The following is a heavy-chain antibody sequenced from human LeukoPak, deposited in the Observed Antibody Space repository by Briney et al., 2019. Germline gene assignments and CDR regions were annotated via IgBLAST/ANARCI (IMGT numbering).Heavy chain of an antibody. CDR3: ARPGGREEIWHTFDY. J-gene: IGHJ4*02. CDR2: IIPIFNTP. CDR1: GGDFSSFS. V-gene: IGHV1-69*06. Sequence: SVKVSCKASGGDFSSFSISWVRQAPGQGLEWMGGIIPIFNTPSYAQKFQGRVTLTADKSTGTAYMELSSLRSEDTAVYYCARPGGREEIWHTFDYWGQGTLVTVSS. D-gene: IGHD3-16*01.